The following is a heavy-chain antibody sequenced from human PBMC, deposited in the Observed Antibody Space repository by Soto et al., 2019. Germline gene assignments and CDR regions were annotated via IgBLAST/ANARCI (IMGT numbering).Heavy chain of an antibody. CDR1: GFSVSNLY. V-gene: IGHV3-66*01. Sequence: EVQLVESGGGLVQPGGSLRLACAASGFSVSNLYMTWVRQAPGKGLEWVSVISSDGSTYYADSVKGRFTISRDNYKNTLYLKMKRMKAEDTAVYYCARDTHGGAYDFCHGGQGTLVTVS. CDR2: ISSDGST. D-gene: IGHD3-3*01. CDR3: ARDTHGGAYDFCH. J-gene: IGHJ4*02.